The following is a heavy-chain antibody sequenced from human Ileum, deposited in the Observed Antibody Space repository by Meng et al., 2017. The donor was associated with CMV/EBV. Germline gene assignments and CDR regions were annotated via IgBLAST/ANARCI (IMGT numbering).Heavy chain of an antibody. CDR3: ARGGYCNSASCYTTFYKRFDP. V-gene: IGHV3-74*01. J-gene: IGHJ5*02. D-gene: IGHD2-2*02. CDR2: INSDGSST. CDR1: SSYW. Sequence: SSYWMHWVRQAPGKGLVWVSHINSDGSSTNYADSVKGRFTISRDNAKNTLYLQMNSLRAEDTAVYYCARGGYCNSASCYTTFYKRFDPWGQGILVTVSS.